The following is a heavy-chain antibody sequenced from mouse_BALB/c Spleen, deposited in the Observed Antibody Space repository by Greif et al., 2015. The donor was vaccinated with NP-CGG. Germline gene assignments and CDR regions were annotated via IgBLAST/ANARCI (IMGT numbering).Heavy chain of an antibody. V-gene: IGHV14-1*02. Sequence: EVKLMESGAELVRPGALVKLSCKASGFNIKDYYMHWVKQRPEQGLEWIGWIDPENGNTIYDPKFQGKASITADTSSNTAYLQLSSLTSEDTAVYYCASVYYGEAYWGQGTLVTVSA. J-gene: IGHJ3*01. CDR2: IDPENGNT. CDR3: ASVYYGEAY. CDR1: GFNIKDYY. D-gene: IGHD1-2*01.